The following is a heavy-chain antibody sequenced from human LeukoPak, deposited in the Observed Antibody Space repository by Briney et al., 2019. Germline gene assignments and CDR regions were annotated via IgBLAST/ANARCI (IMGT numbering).Heavy chain of an antibody. CDR3: ARVSSLAYFDY. J-gene: IGHJ4*02. Sequence: GGSLRLSCAASRFIFSSHVMTWVRQAPGKGLEWVSVIYSGGDTYYADSVKGRFTISRDDSKNTLYLQMNSLRAEDTAMYYCARVSSLAYFDYWGQGTLVTVSS. CDR1: RFIFSSHV. V-gene: IGHV3-53*01. D-gene: IGHD3-16*01. CDR2: IYSGGDT.